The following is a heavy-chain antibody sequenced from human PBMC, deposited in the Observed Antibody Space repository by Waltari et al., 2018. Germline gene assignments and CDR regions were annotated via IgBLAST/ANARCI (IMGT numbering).Heavy chain of an antibody. Sequence: QVQLQESGPGLVKPSETLSLTCTVSGGSISSYYWSWIRQPPGKGLEWIGYIYYSGGTDYNPSLKSRVTISVDTSKNQFSLKLSSVTAADTAVYYCARRLVGGTMGYYFDYWGQGTLVTVSS. V-gene: IGHV4-59*08. D-gene: IGHD1-26*01. CDR3: ARRLVGGTMGYYFDY. CDR2: IYYSGGT. J-gene: IGHJ4*02. CDR1: GGSISSYY.